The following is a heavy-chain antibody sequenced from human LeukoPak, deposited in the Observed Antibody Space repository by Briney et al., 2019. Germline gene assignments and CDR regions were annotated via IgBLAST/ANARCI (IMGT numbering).Heavy chain of an antibody. CDR3: ARGYRSSWYLLFDY. CDR1: GGSFSGYY. CDR2: INHSGST. V-gene: IGHV4-34*01. D-gene: IGHD6-13*01. J-gene: IGHJ4*02. Sequence: SETLSLTCAVYGGSFSGYYWSWIRQPPGKGLEWIGEINHSGSTNYNPSLKSRVTISVDTSKNQFSLKLSSVTAADTAVYYCARGYRSSWYLLFDYWGQGTLVTVSS.